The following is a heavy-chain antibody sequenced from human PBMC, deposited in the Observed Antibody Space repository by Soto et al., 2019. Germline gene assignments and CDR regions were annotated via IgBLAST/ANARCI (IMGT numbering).Heavy chain of an antibody. CDR2: IFSNDEK. V-gene: IGHV2-26*01. Sequence: QVTLKESGPVLVNPTETLTLTCTVSGFSLSNARMGVSWIRQPPGKALEWLAHIFSNDEKSYSTSLKSRLTNSKDTSKSQVVLTMTNMDPVDTATYYCARIPSNELRYYYYYYYMDVWGKGTTVTVSS. CDR1: GFSLSNARMG. CDR3: ARIPSNELRYYYYYYYMDV. D-gene: IGHD1-7*01. J-gene: IGHJ6*03.